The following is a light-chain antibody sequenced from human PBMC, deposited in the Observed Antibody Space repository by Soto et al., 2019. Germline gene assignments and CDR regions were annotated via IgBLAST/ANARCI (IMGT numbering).Light chain of an antibody. CDR3: QQYYTIPIT. CDR2: WAS. V-gene: IGKV4-1*01. Sequence: VMTQTPLTLSVTPGQPASISCKSSQSLLHSAGETFLFWYLQKPGQSPKLLIYWASARESGVPDRFSGSGSETNFNFTIQSLQAEDVAVYYCQQYYTIPITFGGGTKVDIK. J-gene: IGKJ4*01. CDR1: QSLLHSAGETF.